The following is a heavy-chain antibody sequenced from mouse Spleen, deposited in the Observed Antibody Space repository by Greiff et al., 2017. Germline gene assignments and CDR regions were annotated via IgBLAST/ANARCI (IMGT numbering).Heavy chain of an antibody. CDR3: ARAHYYGSSFYAMDY. V-gene: IGHV1-63*01. CDR2: IYPGGGYT. CDR1: GYTFTNYW. Sequence: QVQLQQSGAELVRPGTSVKMSCKASGYTFTNYWIGWVKQRPGHGLEWIGDIYPGGGYTNYNEKFKGKATLTADKSSSTAYMQFSSLTSEDSAIYYCARAHYYGSSFYAMDYWGQGTSVTVSS. D-gene: IGHD1-1*01. J-gene: IGHJ4*01.